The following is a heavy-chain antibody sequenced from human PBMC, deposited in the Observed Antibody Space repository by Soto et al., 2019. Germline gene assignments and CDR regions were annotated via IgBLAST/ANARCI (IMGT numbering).Heavy chain of an antibody. Sequence: GESLKISCEGSGYSFATHWVGWVRQMPGKGLEWMGIVYPGDSDTKYSPSFRGQVIMSADKSINTAYLQWSSLKASDTAIYYCARQNGPNAVSPYFDYWGQGTLVTVSS. D-gene: IGHD1-1*01. CDR2: VYPGDSDT. CDR1: GYSFATHW. CDR3: ARQNGPNAVSPYFDY. J-gene: IGHJ4*02. V-gene: IGHV5-51*01.